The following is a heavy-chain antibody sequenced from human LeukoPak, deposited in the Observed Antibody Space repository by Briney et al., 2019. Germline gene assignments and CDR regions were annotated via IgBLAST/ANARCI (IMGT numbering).Heavy chain of an antibody. CDR1: GFTFSSYA. Sequence: GGSLRLSCAASGFTFSSYAMSWVRQAPGKGLEWVSAISGSGGSTYYADSVKGRFTISRDNSKNTLYLQMNSLRAEDTAVYYCAKVGAMIVVVIEFDCWGQGTLVTVSS. CDR2: ISGSGGST. CDR3: AKVGAMIVVVIEFDC. V-gene: IGHV3-23*01. D-gene: IGHD3-22*01. J-gene: IGHJ4*02.